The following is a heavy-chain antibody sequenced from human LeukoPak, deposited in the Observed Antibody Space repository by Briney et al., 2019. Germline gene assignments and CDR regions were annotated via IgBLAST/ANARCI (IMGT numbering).Heavy chain of an antibody. V-gene: IGHV1-2*02. Sequence: ASVKVSCKASGYTFTGYYMHWVRQAPGQGLEWMGWINPNSGGTNYAQKFQGRVTMTRDTSISTAYMELSRLRSDDTAVYYCARERPVYGSGRYNWFDPWGQGTLVTASS. CDR3: ARERPVYGSGRYNWFDP. CDR2: INPNSGGT. CDR1: GYTFTGYY. D-gene: IGHD3-10*01. J-gene: IGHJ5*02.